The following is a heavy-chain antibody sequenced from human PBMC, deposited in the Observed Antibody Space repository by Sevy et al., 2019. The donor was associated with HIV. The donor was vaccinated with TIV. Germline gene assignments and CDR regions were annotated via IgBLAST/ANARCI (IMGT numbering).Heavy chain of an antibody. Sequence: SETLSLTCTVSGGSISSSSYYWGWIRQPPGKGLEWIGSIYYSGSTYYNPSLQSRVTISVDTSKNQFSLKLSSVTAADTAVYYCARHGSTPFFNWFDPWGQGTLVTVSS. V-gene: IGHV4-39*01. CDR1: GGSISSSSYY. J-gene: IGHJ5*02. D-gene: IGHD3-3*01. CDR3: ARHGSTPFFNWFDP. CDR2: IYYSGST.